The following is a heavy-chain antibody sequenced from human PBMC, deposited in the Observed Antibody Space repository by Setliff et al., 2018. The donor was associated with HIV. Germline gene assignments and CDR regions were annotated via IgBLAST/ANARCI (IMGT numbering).Heavy chain of an antibody. Sequence: SETLSLPCTVSGGSISSYYWSWIRQPPGKGLEWIGYIYTSGSTNYNPSLKSRVTISVDTSKKQFSLKLSSVTAADTAVYYCARHARSITMTTDWYFDLWGRGTLVTVSS. V-gene: IGHV4-4*08. J-gene: IGHJ2*01. CDR3: ARHARSITMTTDWYFDL. D-gene: IGHD3-22*01. CDR2: IYTSGST. CDR1: GGSISSYY.